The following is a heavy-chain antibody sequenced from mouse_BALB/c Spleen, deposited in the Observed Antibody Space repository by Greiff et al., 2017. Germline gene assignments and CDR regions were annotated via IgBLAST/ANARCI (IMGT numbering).Heavy chain of an antibody. CDR1: GYTFTSYW. CDR3: TRGIYAMDY. Sequence: VQLQQPGAELVRPGASVKLSCKASGYTFTSYWINWVKQRPGQGLEWIGNIYPSDSYTNYNQKFKDKATLTVDKSSSTAYMQLSSPTSEDSAVYYCTRGIYAMDYGGQGTSVTVSS. J-gene: IGHJ4*01. V-gene: IGHV1-69*02. CDR2: IYPSDSYT.